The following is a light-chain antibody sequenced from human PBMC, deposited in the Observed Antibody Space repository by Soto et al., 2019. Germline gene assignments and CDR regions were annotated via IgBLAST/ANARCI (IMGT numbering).Light chain of an antibody. CDR1: QSVSSS. CDR2: GAF. CDR3: RQYKDWPEGYT. Sequence: EIVMPQSPATLSVSPGERVTLSCRASQSVSSSLAWYQQEPGQAPRLLIYGAFIRATGVPARFSGSGSGTEFTLTISSLQSEDFAVYYCRQYKDWPEGYTFGQGTKVDIK. V-gene: IGKV3-15*01. J-gene: IGKJ2*01.